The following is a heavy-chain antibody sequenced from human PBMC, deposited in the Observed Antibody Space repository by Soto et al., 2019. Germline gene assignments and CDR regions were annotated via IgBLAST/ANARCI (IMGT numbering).Heavy chain of an antibody. D-gene: IGHD3-3*01. CDR3: ARDLLNYDFWSGGLGFDY. CDR2: IWYDGSNK. Sequence: GGSLRLSCAASGFTFSSYGMHWVRQAPGKGLEWVAVIWYDGSNKYYADSVKGRFTISRDNSKNTLYLQMNSLRAEDTAVYYCARDLLNYDFWSGGLGFDYWGQGTLVTVSS. CDR1: GFTFSSYG. V-gene: IGHV3-33*01. J-gene: IGHJ4*02.